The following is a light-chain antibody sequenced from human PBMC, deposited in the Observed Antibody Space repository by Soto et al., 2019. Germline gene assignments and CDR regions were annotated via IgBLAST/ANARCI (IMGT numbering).Light chain of an antibody. Sequence: QSALTQPPSASGTPGQRVTTSCSGRGSNIGSNYVYWYQQLPGTAPKLLIYRNNQRPSGVPDRFSGSKSGTSASLAISGLRSEDEADYYCAAWDDSLSGSYVFGTGTKVTVL. V-gene: IGLV1-47*01. CDR2: RNN. CDR3: AAWDDSLSGSYV. J-gene: IGLJ1*01. CDR1: GSNIGSNY.